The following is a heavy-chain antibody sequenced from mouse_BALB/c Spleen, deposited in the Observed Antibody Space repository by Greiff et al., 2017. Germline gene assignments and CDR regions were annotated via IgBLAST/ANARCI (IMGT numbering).Heavy chain of an antibody. CDR3: ANYYYGAMDY. CDR2: ISSGGSYT. V-gene: IGHV5-9-4*01. CDR1: GFTFSSYA. D-gene: IGHD1-1*01. J-gene: IGHJ4*01. Sequence: EVHLVESGGGLVKPGGSLKLSCAASGFTFSSYAMSWVRQSPEKRLEWVAEISSGGSYTYYPDTVTGRFTISRDNAKNTLYLEMSSLRSEDTAMYYCANYYYGAMDYWGQGTSVTVSS.